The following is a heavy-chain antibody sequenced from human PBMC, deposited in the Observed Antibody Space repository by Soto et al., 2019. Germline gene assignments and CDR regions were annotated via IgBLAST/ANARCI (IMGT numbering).Heavy chain of an antibody. CDR3: ARSQGSSTSLEIYYYYYYGMDV. CDR2: IIPTSGTA. J-gene: IGHJ6*02. CDR1: GGTFSSYA. V-gene: IGHV1-69*01. D-gene: IGHD2-2*01. Sequence: QVQLVQSGAEVKKPGSSVKVSCKASGGTFSSYAISWVRQAPGQGLEWMGGIIPTSGTANYAQKFQGRVTITADESTSTVYMKLSSLRSEDTAVYFCARSQGSSTSLEIYYYYYYGMDVWGQGTTVTVSS.